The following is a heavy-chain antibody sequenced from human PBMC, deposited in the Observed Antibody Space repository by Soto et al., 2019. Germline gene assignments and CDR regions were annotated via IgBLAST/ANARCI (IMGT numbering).Heavy chain of an antibody. D-gene: IGHD6-19*01. CDR2: ISGNGGTT. CDR1: GFTFSSYA. J-gene: IGHJ4*02. CDR3: ARVAGYSSGWYYFDY. Sequence: GGSLRLSCAASGFTFSSYAMSWVRQAPGKGLDWLSGISGNGGTTYSADSVKGRFTISRDDSRSTLYLQLSSLRAEDTALYYCARVAGYSSGWYYFDYWGQGALVTVSS. V-gene: IGHV3-23*01.